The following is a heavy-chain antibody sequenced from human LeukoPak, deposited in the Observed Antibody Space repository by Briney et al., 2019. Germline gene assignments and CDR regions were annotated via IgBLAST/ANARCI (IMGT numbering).Heavy chain of an antibody. Sequence: GGSLRLSRAGSGFSFSSFAMTWVRQAPGKGLEWVSTIYGGGTNTFYADSVKGRFTISRDDSKNMQFLEMDSLRPEDTAVYFCAKRITEAAGIYFDSWGQGTLVTVSS. J-gene: IGHJ4*02. CDR1: GFSFSSFA. CDR3: AKRITEAAGIYFDS. D-gene: IGHD6-19*01. V-gene: IGHV3-23*01. CDR2: IYGGGTNT.